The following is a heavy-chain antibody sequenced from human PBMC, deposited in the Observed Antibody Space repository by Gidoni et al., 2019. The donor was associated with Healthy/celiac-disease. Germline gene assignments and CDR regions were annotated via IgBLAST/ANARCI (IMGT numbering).Heavy chain of an antibody. CDR3: ARRPGYSSPGPLRGGFDP. J-gene: IGHJ5*02. CDR1: GGSFSGYY. CDR2: INHSGST. D-gene: IGHD6-13*01. V-gene: IGHV4-34*01. Sequence: QVQLQQWGAGLLKPSETLSLTCAVYGGSFSGYYWSWIRQPPGKGLEWIGEINHSGSTNYNPSLKSRVTISVDTSKNQFSLKLSSVTAADTALYYCARRPGYSSPGPLRGGFDPWGQGTLVTVSS.